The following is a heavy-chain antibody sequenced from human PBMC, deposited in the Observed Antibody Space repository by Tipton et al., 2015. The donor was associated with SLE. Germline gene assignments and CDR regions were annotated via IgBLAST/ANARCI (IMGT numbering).Heavy chain of an antibody. J-gene: IGHJ4*02. CDR3: ALVAAIGRIDY. CDR2: VYYSGTT. CDR1: DYSISSSDC. D-gene: IGHD1-26*01. Sequence: TLSLTCAVSDYSISSSDCWAWIRQPPGKGLEWVGSVYYSGTTNYNPSLRSRVTMSVDTSKNQFSLKLTSVTAADTAVYYCALVAAIGRIDYWGQGTLVTVSS. V-gene: IGHV4-38-2*01.